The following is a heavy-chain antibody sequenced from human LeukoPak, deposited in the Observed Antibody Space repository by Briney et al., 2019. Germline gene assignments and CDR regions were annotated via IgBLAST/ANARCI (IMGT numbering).Heavy chain of an antibody. D-gene: IGHD3-10*01. Sequence: PSETLPLTCTVSGGSISSSNYYWGWIRQPPGKGLEWIGSMYYSGSTYYNPSLKSRVTISVDTSKNQFSLKLSSVTAADTAVYYCARDPYYYGSGSYDAWFDPWGQGTLVTVSS. J-gene: IGHJ5*02. CDR2: MYYSGST. CDR1: GGSISSSNYY. CDR3: ARDPYYYGSGSYDAWFDP. V-gene: IGHV4-39*07.